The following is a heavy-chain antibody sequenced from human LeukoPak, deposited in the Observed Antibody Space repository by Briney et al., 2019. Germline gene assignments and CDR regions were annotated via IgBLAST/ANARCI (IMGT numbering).Heavy chain of an antibody. Sequence: KPSETLSLTCTVSGGSMSSYYWSWIRQPPGKGLEWIRYIYYSGSTKYNPSLKSRVTISVDTSKNQFSLKLSSVTAADTAVYYCARGARAGYNLEPFDYWGQGTLVTVSS. J-gene: IGHJ4*02. V-gene: IGHV4-59*08. CDR3: ARGARAGYNLEPFDY. CDR1: GGSMSSYY. D-gene: IGHD5-24*01. CDR2: IYYSGST.